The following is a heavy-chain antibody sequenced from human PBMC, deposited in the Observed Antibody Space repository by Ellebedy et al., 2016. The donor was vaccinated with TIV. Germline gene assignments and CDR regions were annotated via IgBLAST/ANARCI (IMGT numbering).Heavy chain of an antibody. CDR1: GFTFSNHG. CDR3: APRFPTYNVDV. D-gene: IGHD5-24*01. V-gene: IGHV3-23*01. CDR2: ISAGGETT. J-gene: IGHJ6*02. Sequence: GGSLRLXXAASGFTFSNHGMTWVRQAPGKGLEWVSSISAGGETTYYADSVKGRFTSSRDSAKNTLYLLMNSLRADDTAVYYCAPRFPTYNVDVWGRGTTVIVSS.